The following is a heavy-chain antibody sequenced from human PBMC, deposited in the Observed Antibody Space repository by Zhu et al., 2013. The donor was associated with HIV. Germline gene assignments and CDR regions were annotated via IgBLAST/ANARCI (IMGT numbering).Heavy chain of an antibody. CDR1: GYTFTSYG. Sequence: QVQLVQSGAEVKKPGASLKVSCKASGYTFTSYGISWVRQAPGQGLEWMGWISGYIGNTNYAQKFQGRVTMTTDTSTSTAYMELRSLRSDDTAVYYCARDYDSSGFYYVAGYFQHWGQGHPGHRLL. D-gene: IGHD3-22*01. CDR2: ISGYIGNT. J-gene: IGHJ1*01. CDR3: ARDYDSSGFYYVAGYFQH. V-gene: IGHV1-18*01.